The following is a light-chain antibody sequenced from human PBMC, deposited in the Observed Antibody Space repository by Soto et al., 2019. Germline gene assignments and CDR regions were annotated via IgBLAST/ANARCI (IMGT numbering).Light chain of an antibody. CDR3: QQYGSSSYT. CDR1: QIVSSTY. J-gene: IGKJ2*01. Sequence: EIVLTQSPGTLSLSPGERAPLSCRASQIVSSTYLAWYQQNPGQAPRLLIYGASSRATGIPDRFSGSGSGTDFTLTISRLEPEDFAVYFCQQYGSSSYTFGQGTKLEIK. V-gene: IGKV3-20*01. CDR2: GAS.